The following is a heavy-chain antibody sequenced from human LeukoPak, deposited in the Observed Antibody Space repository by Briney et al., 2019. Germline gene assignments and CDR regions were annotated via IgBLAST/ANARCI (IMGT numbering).Heavy chain of an antibody. CDR3: ARKVPAAKNWFDP. V-gene: IGHV4-34*01. D-gene: IGHD2-2*01. CDR2: INHSGST. CDR1: GGSFSGYY. Sequence: SETLSLTCAVYGGSFSGYYWSWIRQPPGKGLEWIGEINHSGSTNYNPSLKCRVTISVDTSKNQFSLKLSSVTAADTAVYYCARKVPAAKNWFDPWGQGTLVTVSS. J-gene: IGHJ5*02.